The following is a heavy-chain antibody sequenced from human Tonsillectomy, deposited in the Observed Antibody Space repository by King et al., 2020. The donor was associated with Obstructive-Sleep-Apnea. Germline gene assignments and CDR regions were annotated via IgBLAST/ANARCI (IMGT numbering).Heavy chain of an antibody. Sequence: LQLQESGPGLVKPSETLSLTCTFSGRSIISSSYYWGWICQPPGKGLEWIGRIDYIGNTYYNPSLNSRVTISVDTSKNQFSLKRSSVTAADTAIYYCASSRYSSGWYGDYWGQGTLVTVSS. D-gene: IGHD6-19*01. CDR3: ASSRYSSGWYGDY. V-gene: IGHV4-39*07. CDR1: GRSIISSSYY. CDR2: IDYIGNT. J-gene: IGHJ4*02.